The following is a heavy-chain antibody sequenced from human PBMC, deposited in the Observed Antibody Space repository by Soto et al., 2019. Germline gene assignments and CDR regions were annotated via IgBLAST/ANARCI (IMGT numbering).Heavy chain of an antibody. CDR2: ISADGRKT. J-gene: IGHJ6*02. CDR1: VFTFSAFG. Sequence: PGGSLRLSCVASVFTFSAFGMHWVRQSPGKGLEWVAVISADGRKTFDADSVKGRFTISRDSPHNALFLDLSSLRGDDTAVYFCAKDRGSWEYYYGMEAWGQGTTVTVSS. CDR3: AKDRGSWEYYYGMEA. D-gene: IGHD1-26*01. V-gene: IGHV3-30*18.